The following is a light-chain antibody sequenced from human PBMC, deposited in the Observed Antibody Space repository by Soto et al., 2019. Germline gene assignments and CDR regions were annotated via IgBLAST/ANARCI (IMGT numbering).Light chain of an antibody. J-gene: IGKJ4*01. CDR1: QSISSNY. CDR3: QQYGSSPPLT. V-gene: IGKV3-20*01. Sequence: EIVLTQSPGTLSLSPGERATLSCRASQSISSNYLAWYQQKPGQAPRLVIYGASSRATGIPDRFSGGGSGTDFTLTISRLEPEDFAVYYCQQYGSSPPLTFGGGTKVDIK. CDR2: GAS.